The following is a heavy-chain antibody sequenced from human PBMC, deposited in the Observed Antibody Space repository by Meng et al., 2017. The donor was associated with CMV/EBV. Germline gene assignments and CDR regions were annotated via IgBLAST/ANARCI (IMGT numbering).Heavy chain of an antibody. D-gene: IGHD2-2*02. CDR3: ARAKIVPAAIPLDAFDI. CDR2: INPNSGGT. CDR1: GYSFTGYY. V-gene: IGHV1-2*02. Sequence: ASVKVSCKASGYSFTGYYMHWVRQAPGQGLEWMGWINPNSGGTNYAQKFQGRVTMTRDTSISTAYMELSRLGSDDTAVYYCARAKIVPAAIPLDAFDIWGQGTMVTVSS. J-gene: IGHJ3*02.